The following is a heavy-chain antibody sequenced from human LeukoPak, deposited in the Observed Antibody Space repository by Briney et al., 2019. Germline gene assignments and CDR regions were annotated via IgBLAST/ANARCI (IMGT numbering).Heavy chain of an antibody. CDR1: RFTFSRYW. J-gene: IGHJ4*02. V-gene: IGHV3-7*01. Sequence: PGGSLRLSCAASRFTFSRYWMSWVRQAPGKGLEWVANIKQDGSEKYYVDSVKGRFTISRDNAKNSLYLQMNSLRAEDTAVYYCARMGSGWYYSPDFDYWGQGTLVTVSS. CDR3: ARMGSGWYYSPDFDY. CDR2: IKQDGSEK. D-gene: IGHD6-19*01.